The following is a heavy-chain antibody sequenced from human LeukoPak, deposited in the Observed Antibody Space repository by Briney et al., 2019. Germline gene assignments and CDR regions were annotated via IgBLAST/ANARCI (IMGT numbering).Heavy chain of an antibody. J-gene: IGHJ4*02. Sequence: GGSLRLSCAASGFTFNNYWMSWVRQAPGKGLEWVANINQDGSEIHYVDSVKGRFTISRDNAKNSLFLQMNSLRAEDTAVYYCARDPGIAAAGTVGYFDYWGQGILVTVSS. CDR3: ARDPGIAAAGTVGYFDY. CDR2: INQDGSEI. V-gene: IGHV3-7*01. CDR1: GFTFNNYW. D-gene: IGHD6-13*01.